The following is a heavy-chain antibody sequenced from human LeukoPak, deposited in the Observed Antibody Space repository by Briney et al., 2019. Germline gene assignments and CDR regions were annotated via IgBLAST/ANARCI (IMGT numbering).Heavy chain of an antibody. CDR1: GGTFSSYA. Sequence: SVKVSCKASGGTFSSYAISWVRQAPGQGLEWMGGIIPIFGTANYAQKFQGRVTITADEFTSTAYMELSSLRSEDTAVYYCAREYGSGSYFPYFDYWGQGTLVTVSS. D-gene: IGHD3-10*01. CDR2: IIPIFGTA. CDR3: AREYGSGSYFPYFDY. J-gene: IGHJ4*02. V-gene: IGHV1-69*01.